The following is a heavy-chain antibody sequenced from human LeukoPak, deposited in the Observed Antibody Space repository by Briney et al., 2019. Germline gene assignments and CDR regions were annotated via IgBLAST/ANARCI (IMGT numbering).Heavy chain of an antibody. Sequence: GGSLRLSCAASGFTVSSNYMSWVRQAPGKGLEWVSVIYSGGSTYYADSVKGRFTISRDNSKNTLYLQMNSLRAEDTAVYYCARTPGYSYGTYYYYYGMGVWGQGTTVTVSS. CDR2: IYSGGST. CDR3: ARTPGYSYGTYYYYYGMGV. D-gene: IGHD5-18*01. V-gene: IGHV3-53*01. CDR1: GFTVSSNY. J-gene: IGHJ6*02.